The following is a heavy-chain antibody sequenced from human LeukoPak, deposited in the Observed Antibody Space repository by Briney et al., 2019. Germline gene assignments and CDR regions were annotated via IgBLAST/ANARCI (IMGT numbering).Heavy chain of an antibody. CDR3: ARALMVYAVTPHWYFDL. J-gene: IGHJ2*01. V-gene: IGHV4-4*02. Sequence: SGTLSLTCAVSGGSISSSNWWSWVRQPPGKGLEWIGEIYHSGSTNYNPSLKSRVTISVDKSKNQFSLKLSSVTAADTAVYYCARALMVYAVTPHWYFDLWGRGTLVTVSS. CDR2: IYHSGST. CDR1: GGSISSSNW. D-gene: IGHD2-8*01.